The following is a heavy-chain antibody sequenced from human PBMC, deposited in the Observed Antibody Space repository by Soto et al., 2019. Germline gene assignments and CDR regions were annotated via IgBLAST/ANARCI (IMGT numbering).Heavy chain of an antibody. Sequence: SPRLSCAAPGVTVSSHFMNWVPHAPGKGPGWVSVIFPCGSKYYADSVKGRFTISRDNSKNTLYLQMNSLRAEDTAVYYCARDITYDFWSGYYMAPYYYGMDVWGQGTTVTVSS. J-gene: IGHJ6*02. V-gene: IGHV3-66*03. D-gene: IGHD3-3*01. CDR3: ARDITYDFWSGYYMAPYYYGMDV. CDR1: GVTVSSHF. CDR2: IFPCGSK.